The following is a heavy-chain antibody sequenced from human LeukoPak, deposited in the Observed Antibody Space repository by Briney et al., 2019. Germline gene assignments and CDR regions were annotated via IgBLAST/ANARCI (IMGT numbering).Heavy chain of an antibody. CDR3: AKDRDDYGDDC. D-gene: IGHD4-17*01. CDR1: GFTFNNFG. V-gene: IGHV3-30*02. Sequence: PGGSLRLSCAASGFTFNNFGMHWIRQAPGKGLEWVAPVRSGGTDKYYADSVKGRFTISRDNSKNMVYLQMNSLRVEDTAVYYCAKDRDDYGDDCWGQGILVTVST. J-gene: IGHJ4*02. CDR2: VRSGGTDK.